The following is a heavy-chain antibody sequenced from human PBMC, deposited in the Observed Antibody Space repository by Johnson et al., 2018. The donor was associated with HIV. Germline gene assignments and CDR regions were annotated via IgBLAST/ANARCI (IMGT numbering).Heavy chain of an antibody. CDR1: QFTFSDYG. CDR3: AREPGRRELRRDAFDI. D-gene: IGHD1-26*01. Sequence: QVQLVESGGGVVRPGGSLRLSCAASQFTFSDYGMHWVRQAPGKGLEWVTFIRYDGSKKHNADSVKGRFTISRDNTKNTVYGEMNSLRAEDTAVYFCAREPGRRELRRDAFDIWGQGTMVTVSS. V-gene: IGHV3-30*02. J-gene: IGHJ3*02. CDR2: IRYDGSKK.